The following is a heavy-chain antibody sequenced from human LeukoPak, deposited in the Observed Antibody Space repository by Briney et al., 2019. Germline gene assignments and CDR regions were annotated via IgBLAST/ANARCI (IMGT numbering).Heavy chain of an antibody. CDR1: GFNFNNHN. CDR3: ARTYGSGSLDY. V-gene: IGHV3-48*01. D-gene: IGHD2-15*01. CDR2: ISGSGDAI. Sequence: GGSLRLSCAASGFNFNNHNMNWVRQAPGKGLQWVSYISGSGDAIFYAESVQGRFTISRDNAKNSVYLQMNSLRAEDTAVYYCARTYGSGSLDYGGQGTLVTVSS. J-gene: IGHJ4*02.